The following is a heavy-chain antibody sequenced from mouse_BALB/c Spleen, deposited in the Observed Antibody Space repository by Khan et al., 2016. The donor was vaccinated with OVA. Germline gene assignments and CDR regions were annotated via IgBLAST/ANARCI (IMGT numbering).Heavy chain of an antibody. J-gene: IGHJ3*01. Sequence: QVQLKQSGAELARPGASVKLSCKASGYTFTDYYIDWVKQRTGQGLEWIGEINSGSGNSYYNEKFKGKATLTADQSSNTAFVQLSSLTSDDSAVYFCAREWGAWFAYWGQGTLVTVSA. CDR2: INSGSGNS. CDR1: GYTFTDYY. CDR3: AREWGAWFAY. V-gene: IGHV1-77*01.